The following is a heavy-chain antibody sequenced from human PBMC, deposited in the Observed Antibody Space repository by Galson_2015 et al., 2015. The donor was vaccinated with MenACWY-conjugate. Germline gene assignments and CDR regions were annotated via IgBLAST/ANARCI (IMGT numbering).Heavy chain of an antibody. J-gene: IGHJ2*01. Sequence: SLRLSCAASGFSLATHGMIWVRQGPGKGLQLVSGISDGGATTDYADSVKGRFTVSRDNSKNALFLQIDSLRADDTAVYYCAKSRYSSINWYFDLWGRGTLVTVSS. V-gene: IGHV3-23*01. D-gene: IGHD6-19*01. CDR3: AKSRYSSINWYFDL. CDR1: GFSLATHG. CDR2: ISDGGATT.